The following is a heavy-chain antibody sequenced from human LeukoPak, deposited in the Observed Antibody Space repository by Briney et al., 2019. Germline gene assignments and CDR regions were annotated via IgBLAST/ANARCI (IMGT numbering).Heavy chain of an antibody. D-gene: IGHD1-26*01. V-gene: IGHV3-7*03. CDR2: IKPDGSEQ. J-gene: IGHJ5*02. CDR1: EVTFSDYW. CDR3: ARANSATIPGVDP. Sequence: QAGGSLRLSCAASEVTFSDYWMTWVRQAPGKGLEWVANIKPDGSEQNYVDSVKGRFTISRDNSKNTVYLQMNSLRAEDTAVYYCARANSATIPGVDPWGQGTLVTVSS.